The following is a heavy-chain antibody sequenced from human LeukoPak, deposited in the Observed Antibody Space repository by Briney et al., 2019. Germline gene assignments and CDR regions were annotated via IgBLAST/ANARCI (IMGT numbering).Heavy chain of an antibody. CDR2: ISSNGGST. CDR3: AKDSKRWKTYYYASGSYHFDY. J-gene: IGHJ4*02. Sequence: GGSLRLSCAASGFTFSSYAMHWVRQAPGKGLEYVSAISSNGGSTYYANSVKGRFTISRDNSKNTLYLQMGSLRAEDMAVYYCAKDSKRWKTYYYASGSYHFDYWGQGTLVTVSS. CDR1: GFTFSSYA. V-gene: IGHV3-64*01. D-gene: IGHD3-10*01.